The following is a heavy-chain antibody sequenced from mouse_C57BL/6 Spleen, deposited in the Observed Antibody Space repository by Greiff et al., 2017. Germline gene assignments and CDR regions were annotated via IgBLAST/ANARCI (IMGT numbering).Heavy chain of an antibody. D-gene: IGHD2-5*01. CDR1: GYTFTDYN. J-gene: IGHJ4*01. CDR2: INPNNGGT. V-gene: IGHV1-22*01. Sequence: EVQLQQSGPELVKPGASVKMSCKASGYTFTDYNMHWVKQSHGKSLEWIGYINPNNGGTSYNQKFKGKATLTVNKSSSTAYMELRSLTSEDSAVYYCARDGGYSNYVRAMDYWGQGRSGTVS. CDR3: ARDGGYSNYVRAMDY.